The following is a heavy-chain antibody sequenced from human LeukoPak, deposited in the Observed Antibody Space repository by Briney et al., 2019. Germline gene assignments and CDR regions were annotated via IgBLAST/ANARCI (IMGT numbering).Heavy chain of an antibody. CDR2: IRSKANSYAT. J-gene: IGHJ2*01. CDR1: GFPFSGSA. CDR3: TRHTDYGDYVRYFDL. Sequence: GGSLSLSCAASGFPFSGSAMHWVRQASGKGLERVGRIRSKANSYATAYAASVKGRFTISRDDSKNTAYLQMNSLKPEDTAVYYCTRHTDYGDYVRYFDLWGRGTLVTVSS. D-gene: IGHD4-17*01. V-gene: IGHV3-73*01.